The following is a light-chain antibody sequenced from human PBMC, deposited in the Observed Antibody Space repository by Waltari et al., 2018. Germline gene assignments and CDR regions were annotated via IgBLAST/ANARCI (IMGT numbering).Light chain of an antibody. V-gene: IGLV1-51*02. CDR2: EDN. CDR3: GTWDSSLSGVV. J-gene: IGLJ7*01. Sequence: QSVLTQPPSVSAAPGQRVTISCSGGSSNVAKNYVSWYRQLPGTAPQLLMFEDNERPSGIPGRFSCSKSGTSATLDITGLQAGDEADYYCGTWDSSLSGVVFGGGTHLTVL. CDR1: SSNVAKNY.